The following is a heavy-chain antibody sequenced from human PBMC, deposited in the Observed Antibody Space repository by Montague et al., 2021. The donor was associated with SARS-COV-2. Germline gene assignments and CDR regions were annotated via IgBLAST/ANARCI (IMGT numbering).Heavy chain of an antibody. V-gene: IGHV4-39*01. Sequence: SETLSLTCTVSGGSISSSSYYWGWIRQPPGKGLEWIGSIYYSGSTYYNPSLKSRVTISVDTSENQFSLKLSSVTAADTAVYYCARHGKTRIAMIVVVIGYFDYWGQGTRVTVSS. D-gene: IGHD3-22*01. J-gene: IGHJ4*02. CDR1: GGSISSSSYY. CDR2: IYYSGST. CDR3: ARHGKTRIAMIVVVIGYFDY.